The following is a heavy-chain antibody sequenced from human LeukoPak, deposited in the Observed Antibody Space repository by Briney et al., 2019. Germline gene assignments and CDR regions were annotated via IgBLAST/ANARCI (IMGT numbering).Heavy chain of an antibody. D-gene: IGHD4-11*01. V-gene: IGHV1-46*01. CDR1: GYTFTSYY. J-gene: IGHJ5*02. CDR2: INPSGGST. Sequence: ASVKVSCKASGYTFTSYYMHWVRQAPGQGLEWMGIINPSGGSTSYAQKFQGRVTITADESTSTAYMELSSLRSEDTAVYYCANEGVYSNYYWFDPWGQGTLVTVSS. CDR3: ANEGVYSNYYWFDP.